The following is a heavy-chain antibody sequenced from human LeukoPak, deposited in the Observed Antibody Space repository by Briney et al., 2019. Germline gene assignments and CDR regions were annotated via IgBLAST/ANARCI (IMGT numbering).Heavy chain of an antibody. CDR1: GYTLTGYY. Sequence: ASVKVSCKASGYTLTGYYMHWVRQAPGQGLEWMGWINPNSGGTNYAQKFQGRVTMTRDTSISTAYMELSRLRSDDTAVYYCARAAGYSSSWRHDYWGQGTLVTVSS. CDR2: INPNSGGT. J-gene: IGHJ4*02. CDR3: ARAAGYSSSWRHDY. D-gene: IGHD6-13*01. V-gene: IGHV1-2*02.